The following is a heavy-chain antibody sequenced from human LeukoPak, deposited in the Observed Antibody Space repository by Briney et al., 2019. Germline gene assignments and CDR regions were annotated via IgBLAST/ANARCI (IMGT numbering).Heavy chain of an antibody. J-gene: IGHJ6*02. CDR1: GFTFSSYA. D-gene: IGHD2-2*01. Sequence: GGSLRLSCAASGFTFSSYAMSWVRHAPGKGLEWFSAISGSGGSTYYADSVKGRFTISRDNSKNTLYLQMNSLRAEDTAVYYCAKEVVVPAAMNYYYYGMDVWGQGTTVTVSS. CDR3: AKEVVVPAAMNYYYYGMDV. CDR2: ISGSGGST. V-gene: IGHV3-23*01.